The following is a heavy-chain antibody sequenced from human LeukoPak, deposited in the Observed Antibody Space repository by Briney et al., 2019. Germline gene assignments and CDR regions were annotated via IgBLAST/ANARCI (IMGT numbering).Heavy chain of an antibody. J-gene: IGHJ5*02. CDR1: GFTFSSYA. CDR3: AKDKSIFGVGLNWFDP. D-gene: IGHD3-3*01. V-gene: IGHV3-23*01. CDR2: ISGSGGSP. Sequence: PGGSLRLSCAASGFTFSSYAVSWVRQAPGKGLEWVSAISGSGGSPYYADSVKGRFTIPRDNSKNTLYLQMNSLRAEDTAVYYCAKDKSIFGVGLNWFDPWGQGTLVTVSS.